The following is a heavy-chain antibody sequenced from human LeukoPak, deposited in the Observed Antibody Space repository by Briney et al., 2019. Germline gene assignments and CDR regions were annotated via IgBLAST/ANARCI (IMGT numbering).Heavy chain of an antibody. CDR1: GFTFSTYA. Sequence: GGSLRLSCAASGFTFSTYAMSWVRQATGKGLEWVSAIGTAGDTYYPGSVKGRFTISRENAKNSLYLQMNSLRAGDTAVYYCARSRYYYDSSGYSVGMDVWGQGTTVTVSS. D-gene: IGHD3-22*01. J-gene: IGHJ6*02. V-gene: IGHV3-13*04. CDR2: IGTAGDT. CDR3: ARSRYYYDSSGYSVGMDV.